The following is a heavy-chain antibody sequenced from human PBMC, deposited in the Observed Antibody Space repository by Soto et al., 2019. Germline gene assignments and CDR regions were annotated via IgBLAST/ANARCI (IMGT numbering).Heavy chain of an antibody. J-gene: IGHJ5*02. CDR1: GGSISSYY. D-gene: IGHD2-15*01. CDR2: IYYSGST. Sequence: QVQLQESGPGLVKPSETLSLTCTVSGGSISSYYWSWIGQPPGKGLEWLGYIYYSGSTNYNPSLKSRVTISADTSKNQFSLKLSSVTAADTAVYYCARMVLGYCSGGSCAGWFDPWGQGPLVTVSS. CDR3: ARMVLGYCSGGSCAGWFDP. V-gene: IGHV4-59*01.